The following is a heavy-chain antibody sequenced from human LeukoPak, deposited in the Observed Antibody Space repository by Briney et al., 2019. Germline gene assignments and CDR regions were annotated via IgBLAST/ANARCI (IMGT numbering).Heavy chain of an antibody. CDR3: TSRYGSGSWPPGRRYYYYMEV. V-gene: IGHV3-15*01. CDR2: IKSKTDGGTT. D-gene: IGHD3-10*01. CDR1: GFTFSNAW. J-gene: IGHJ6*03. Sequence: GGSLRLSCAASGFTFSNAWMSWVRQAPGKGLEWVGRIKSKTDGGTTDYAAPVKGRFTISRDDSKNTLYLQMNSLKTEDTAVYYCTSRYGSGSWPPGRRYYYYMEVWGKGTTVTISS.